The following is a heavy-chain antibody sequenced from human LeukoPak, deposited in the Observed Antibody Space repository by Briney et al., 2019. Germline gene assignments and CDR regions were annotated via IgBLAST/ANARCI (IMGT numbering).Heavy chain of an antibody. J-gene: IGHJ5*02. CDR3: AGGQRIAARSWFDP. V-gene: IGHV1-18*01. CDR1: GYTFTSYG. CDR2: ISAYNGNT. D-gene: IGHD6-6*01. Sequence: VASVKVSCTASGYTFTSYGISWVRQAPGQGLEWMGWISAYNGNTNYAQKLQGRVTMTTDTSTSTAYMELRSLRSDDTAAYYCAGGQRIAARSWFDPWGQGTLVTVSS.